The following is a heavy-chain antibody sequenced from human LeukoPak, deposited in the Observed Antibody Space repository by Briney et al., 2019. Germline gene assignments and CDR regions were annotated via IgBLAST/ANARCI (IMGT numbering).Heavy chain of an antibody. CDR3: ARAPIAAAATGYFDY. Sequence: GGSLRLSCAASGFTFSSYAMDWVRQAPGKGLEWVAVISYDGSNKYYADSVKGRFTISRDNSKNTLYLQMNSLRAEDAAVYYCARAPIAAAATGYFDYWGQGTLVTVSS. D-gene: IGHD6-13*01. CDR2: ISYDGSNK. CDR1: GFTFSSYA. J-gene: IGHJ4*02. V-gene: IGHV3-30-3*01.